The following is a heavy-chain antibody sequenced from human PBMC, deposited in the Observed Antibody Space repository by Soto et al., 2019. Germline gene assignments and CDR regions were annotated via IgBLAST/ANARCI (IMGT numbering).Heavy chain of an antibody. Sequence: QVQLVQSGAEVKQPGASASVSCKASGYNFTTYVVHWLRQAPGQGPEWMGWINCGSGNTVYSQKFQGRVTFTRDTSATTAYMDLNSLTSGDTAVYYCARGYTSGWTFDFWGQGTLVTVSS. CDR1: GYNFTTYV. V-gene: IGHV1-3*01. D-gene: IGHD6-19*01. CDR2: INCGSGNT. CDR3: ARGYTSGWTFDF. J-gene: IGHJ4*02.